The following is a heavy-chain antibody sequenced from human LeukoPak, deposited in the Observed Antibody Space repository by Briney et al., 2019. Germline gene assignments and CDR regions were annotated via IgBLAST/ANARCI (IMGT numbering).Heavy chain of an antibody. D-gene: IGHD6-13*01. CDR2: ISYDGSNK. CDR3: AGISSSWYSIDY. CDR1: GFTFSSYA. V-gene: IGHV3-30-3*01. J-gene: IGHJ4*02. Sequence: GGSLRLSCAASGFTFSSYAMHWVRQAPGKGLEWVAVISYDGSNKYYADSVKGRFTISRDNSKNTLYLQMNSLRAEDTAVYYCAGISSSWYSIDYWGQGTLVTVS.